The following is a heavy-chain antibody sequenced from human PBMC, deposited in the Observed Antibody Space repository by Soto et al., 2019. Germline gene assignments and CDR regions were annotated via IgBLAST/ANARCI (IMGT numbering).Heavy chain of an antibody. Sequence: EVQLVESGGGGIQPGGSLSLSCAASRFTFDDYTMHWDRQAPGQGLEWVSLISWEGGSTYYADSVKRRFAISKDNSKNSLDLQMHSLGTEDNALYSCAKDVYPGGSGRGRYYFDSWGQGTLVTVSS. CDR1: RFTFDDYT. D-gene: IGHD3-10*01. V-gene: IGHV3-43*01. CDR3: AKDVYPGGSGRGRYYFDS. CDR2: ISWEGGST. J-gene: IGHJ4*02.